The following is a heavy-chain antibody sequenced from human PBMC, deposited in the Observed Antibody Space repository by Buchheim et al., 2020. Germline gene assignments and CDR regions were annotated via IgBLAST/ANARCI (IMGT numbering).Heavy chain of an antibody. V-gene: IGHV3-30*04. D-gene: IGHD3-9*01. CDR1: GFTFSSYA. Sequence: QVQLVESGGGVVQPGRSLRLSCAASGFTFSSYAMHWVRQAPGKGLEWVAVISYDGSNKYYADSVKGRFTISRDNSKNTLYLQMNSLRAEDTAVYYCASTLGRYSGFDPLGQGTL. CDR3: ASTLGRYSGFDP. CDR2: ISYDGSNK. J-gene: IGHJ5*02.